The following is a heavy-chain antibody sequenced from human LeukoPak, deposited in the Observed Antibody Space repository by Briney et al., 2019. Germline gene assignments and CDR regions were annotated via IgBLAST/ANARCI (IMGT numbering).Heavy chain of an antibody. Sequence: SETLSLTCTVSGGSISSSSYYWSWIRQPPGKGLEWIGEINHSGSTNYNPSLKSRVTISVDTSKNQFSLKLSSVTAADTAVYYCASSGSHTYYYYGMDVWGQGTTVTVSS. J-gene: IGHJ6*02. CDR2: INHSGST. CDR1: GGSISSSSYY. D-gene: IGHD1-26*01. CDR3: ASSGSHTYYYYGMDV. V-gene: IGHV4-39*07.